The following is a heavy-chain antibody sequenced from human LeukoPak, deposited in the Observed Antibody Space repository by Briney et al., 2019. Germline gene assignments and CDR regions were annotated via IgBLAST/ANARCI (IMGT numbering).Heavy chain of an antibody. J-gene: IGHJ6*02. D-gene: IGHD1-26*01. CDR1: GYTFTSYA. Sequence: ASVKVSCKASGYTFTSYAMHWVRQAPGQRLEWMGWSNAGNGNTKYSQEFQGRVTITRDTSASTAYMELSSLRSEDMAVYYCARGESSWAYYGMDVWGQGTTVTVSS. CDR3: ARGESSWAYYGMDV. CDR2: SNAGNGNT. V-gene: IGHV1-3*02.